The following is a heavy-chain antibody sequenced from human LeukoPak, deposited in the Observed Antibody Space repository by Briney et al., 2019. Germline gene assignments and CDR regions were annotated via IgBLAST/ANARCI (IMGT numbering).Heavy chain of an antibody. CDR3: ARDGYSSGWDDFDY. V-gene: IGHV1-58*02. Sequence: GASVKVSCKASGFTFTSSAMQWVRQARGQRLEWIGWIVVGSGNTNYAQKFQERVTITRDMSTSTAYMELSSLRSEDTAVYYCARDGYSSGWDDFDYWGQGTLVTVSS. D-gene: IGHD6-19*01. CDR1: GFTFTSSA. J-gene: IGHJ4*02. CDR2: IVVGSGNT.